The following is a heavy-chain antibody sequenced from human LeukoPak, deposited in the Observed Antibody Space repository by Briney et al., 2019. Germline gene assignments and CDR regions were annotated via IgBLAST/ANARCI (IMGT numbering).Heavy chain of an antibody. Sequence: GGSLRLSCIVSGFIFSSYAMNWVRQAPGKGLEWVAVISGSGDNTYYADSVKGRFTISGDNAKNTLYLQMNSLRADDTAVYYCTRSGRGGAFDIWGQGTLVTVS. CDR2: ISGSGDNT. J-gene: IGHJ3*02. V-gene: IGHV3-23*01. D-gene: IGHD1-26*01. CDR3: TRSGRGGAFDI. CDR1: GFIFSSYA.